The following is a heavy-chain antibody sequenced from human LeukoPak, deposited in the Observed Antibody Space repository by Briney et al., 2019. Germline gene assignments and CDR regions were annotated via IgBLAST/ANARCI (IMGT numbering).Heavy chain of an antibody. CDR2: IYYSGST. V-gene: IGHV4-39*07. J-gene: IGHJ4*02. D-gene: IGHD2-2*01. CDR3: ARGVPAANIPFDY. CDR1: GGSISSSGYY. Sequence: SETLSLTCTVSGGSISSSGYYWGWIRQPPGKGLEWIGTIYYSGSTYYNPSLKSRVTISVDTSKNQFSLRLSSVTAADTAVYYCARGVPAANIPFDYWGQGTLVTVSS.